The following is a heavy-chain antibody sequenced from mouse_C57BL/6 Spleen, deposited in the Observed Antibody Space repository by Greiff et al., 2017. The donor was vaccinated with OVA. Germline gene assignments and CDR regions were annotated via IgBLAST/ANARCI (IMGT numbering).Heavy chain of an antibody. CDR2: ISDGGSNT. CDR3: SRGGDYYGCGYVGYFDV. D-gene: IGHD1-1*01. V-gene: IGHV5-4*03. J-gene: IGHJ1*03. CDR1: GFTFSSYA. Sequence: EVKLQQSGAGLVKPGGSLKFSCAASGFTFSSYAMPWVRQTPEKRLEWVAIISDGGSNTYYTDNVKGRFTLTRDNANKNLFLQMSHLKSEDTAMYYCSRGGDYYGCGYVGYFDVWGTGTTVTGSS.